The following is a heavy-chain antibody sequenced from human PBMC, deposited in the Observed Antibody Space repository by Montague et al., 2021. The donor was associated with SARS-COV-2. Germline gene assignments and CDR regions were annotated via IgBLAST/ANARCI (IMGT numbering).Heavy chain of an antibody. CDR2: IYHTGST. CDR3: ARDSGNYDSSGYSYDAFDI. J-gene: IGHJ3*02. D-gene: IGHD3-22*01. V-gene: IGHV4-31*03. Sequence: TLSLTCTVSGGSISSGGYYWSWIRQHPGKGLEWIGYIYHTGSTHYNPSLKSRVTISKETSKNHFSLNLSSVTAADSAAYYCARDSGNYDSSGYSYDAFDIWGQGTKVTVSS. CDR1: GGSISSGGYY.